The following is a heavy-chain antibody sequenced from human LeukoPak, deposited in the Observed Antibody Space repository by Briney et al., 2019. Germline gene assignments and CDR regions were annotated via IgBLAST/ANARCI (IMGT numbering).Heavy chain of an antibody. CDR2: IYHSGST. J-gene: IGHJ5*02. V-gene: IGHV4-30-2*01. D-gene: IGHD2-2*01. CDR1: GGSISSGGYY. CDR3: ASRYCSSTSCLWAPNWFDP. Sequence: SQTLSLTCTVSGGSISSGGYYWSWIRQPPGKGLEWIGYIYHSGSTYYNPSLKSRVTISVDTSKNQFSLKLSSVTAADTAVYYCASRYCSSTSCLWAPNWFDPWGQGTLVTVSS.